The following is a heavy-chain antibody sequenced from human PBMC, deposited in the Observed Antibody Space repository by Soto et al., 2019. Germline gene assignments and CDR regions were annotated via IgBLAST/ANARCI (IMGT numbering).Heavy chain of an antibody. CDR2: IYYSGNT. CDR1: GGITNSADSY. D-gene: IGHD2-2*01. J-gene: IGHJ4*02. CDR3: VRYCSTTKCPFDY. V-gene: IGHV4-30-4*01. Sequence: SETLPHRKTGSGGITNSADSYRVSSCQPPKKGLEWIGYIYYSGNTYFNPSLKSRVTLSVDTSKNQFSLNLSSVTAADPAVYYCVRYCSTTKCPFDYWGQGTLVTVS.